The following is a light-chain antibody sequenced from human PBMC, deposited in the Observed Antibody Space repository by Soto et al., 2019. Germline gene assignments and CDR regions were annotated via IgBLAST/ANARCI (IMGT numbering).Light chain of an antibody. CDR2: AAT. Sequence: DIQMTQSPSSVSASVGDRVTITCRASQGLSSWLAWYQQKPGKAPKLLIYAATGLQNGVLSRFSDTGTGTEFTLTISSLQPEDSATYYCQQAAAFPVTFGPGTKVEIK. V-gene: IGKV1-12*01. CDR3: QQAAAFPVT. J-gene: IGKJ3*01. CDR1: QGLSSW.